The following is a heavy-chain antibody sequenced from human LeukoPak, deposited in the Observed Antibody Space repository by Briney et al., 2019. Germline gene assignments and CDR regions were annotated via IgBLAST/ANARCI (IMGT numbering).Heavy chain of an antibody. CDR1: GGTFSSYA. CDR2: IIPIFGTA. J-gene: IGHJ3*02. CDR3: AREIVVVPAANHDAFDI. D-gene: IGHD2-2*01. Sequence: GASVKVSCKASGGTFSSYAISWVRQAPGQGLEWMGGIIPIFGTANYAQTFQGRVTITTDESTSTAYMELSSLRSEDTAVYYCAREIVVVPAANHDAFDIWGQGTMVTVSS. V-gene: IGHV1-69*05.